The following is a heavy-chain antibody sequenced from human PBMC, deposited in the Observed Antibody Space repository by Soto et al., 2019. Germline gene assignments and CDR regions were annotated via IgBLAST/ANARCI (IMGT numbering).Heavy chain of an antibody. V-gene: IGHV3-64*01. CDR3: ARDSVVVPAAMPSYYYYYMDV. CDR2: ISSNGGST. CDR1: GFTFSSYA. D-gene: IGHD2-2*01. Sequence: GGSLRLSCAASGFTFSSYAMHWVRQAPGKGLEYVSAISSNGGSTYYANSVKGRFTISRDNSKNTLYLQMGSLRDEDMTVYYCARDSVVVPAAMPSYYYYYMDVWGKGTTVTVSS. J-gene: IGHJ6*03.